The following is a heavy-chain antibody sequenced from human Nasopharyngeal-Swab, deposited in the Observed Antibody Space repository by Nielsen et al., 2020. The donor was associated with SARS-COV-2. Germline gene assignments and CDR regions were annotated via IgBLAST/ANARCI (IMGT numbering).Heavy chain of an antibody. D-gene: IGHD3-22*01. J-gene: IGHJ5*02. CDR2: ISPDGSGQ. V-gene: IGHV3-30*04. CDR3: AREIHSSGRAGVFNS. Sequence: GESLKISCAASGFTFSSSPMHWVRQAPGKGLEWVAVISPDGSGQAYGDSVKGRFTISRDNSRNTLSLQMDSLRVDDTALYYCAREIHSSGRAGVFNSWGQGTLVTVSS. CDR1: GFTFSSSP.